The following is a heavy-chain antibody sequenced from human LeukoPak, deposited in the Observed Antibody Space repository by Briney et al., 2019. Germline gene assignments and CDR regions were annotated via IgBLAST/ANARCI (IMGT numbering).Heavy chain of an antibody. D-gene: IGHD2-15*01. CDR2: FDPEDGET. CDR3: ATSLDATLGLGY. Sequence: ASVKVSCKVSGYTLTELSMHWVRQAPGKGLEWMGGFDPEDGETIYAQKFQGRVTMTEDTSTDTAYMELSSLRSEDTAVYYCATSLDATLGLGYWGQGTLVTVSS. CDR1: GYTLTELS. V-gene: IGHV1-24*01. J-gene: IGHJ4*02.